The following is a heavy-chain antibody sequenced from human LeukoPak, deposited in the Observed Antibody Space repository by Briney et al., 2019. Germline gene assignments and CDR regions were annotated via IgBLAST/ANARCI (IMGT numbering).Heavy chain of an antibody. V-gene: IGHV3-30*02. CDR1: GFTFSSYG. CDR2: IRYDGSNK. D-gene: IGHD2-2*01. J-gene: IGHJ6*03. Sequence: PGGSLRLSCAASGFTFSSYGMHWVRQAPGKGLEWVAFIRYDGSNKYYADSVKGRFTISRDNSKNTLYLQMNSLRAEDTAVYYCASVGSSTSSCYYYYMDVWGKGTTVTISS. CDR3: ASVGSSTSSCYYYYMDV.